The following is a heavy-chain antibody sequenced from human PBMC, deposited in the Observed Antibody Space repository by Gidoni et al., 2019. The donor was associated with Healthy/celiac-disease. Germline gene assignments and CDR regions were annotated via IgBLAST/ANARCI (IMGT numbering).Heavy chain of an antibody. V-gene: IGHV5-51*01. CDR3: ARHPYYDSSGYPLGWFDP. CDR2: IYPGDSDT. CDR1: GYSFTSYW. D-gene: IGHD3-22*01. Sequence: EVQLVQSGAEVKKPGESLTISCKGSGYSFTSYWIGGVRQMPGKGLEWMGIIYPGDSDTRYSPSFQGQVTISADKSISTAYLQWSSLKASDTAMYYCARHPYYDSSGYPLGWFDPWGQGTLVTVSS. J-gene: IGHJ5*02.